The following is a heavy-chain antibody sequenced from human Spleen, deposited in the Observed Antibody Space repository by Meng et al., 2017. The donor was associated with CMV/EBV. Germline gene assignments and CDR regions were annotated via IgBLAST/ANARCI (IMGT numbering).Heavy chain of an antibody. CDR3: AKDLGVVPAAKGAFDV. CDR2: ISWNSGNI. Sequence: GKSLKISCAASGFTFDDYAMHWVRQAPGKGLEWVSGISWNSGNIDYADSVKGRFTISRDNAKTSLYLQMNSLRAEDTAFYYCAKDLGVVPAAKGAFDVWGQGTMVTVSS. CDR1: GFTFDDYA. J-gene: IGHJ3*01. V-gene: IGHV3-9*01. D-gene: IGHD2-2*01.